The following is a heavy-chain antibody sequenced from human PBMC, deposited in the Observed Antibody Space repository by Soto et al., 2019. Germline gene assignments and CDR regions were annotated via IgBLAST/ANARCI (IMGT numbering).Heavy chain of an antibody. V-gene: IGHV3-23*01. J-gene: IGHJ5*02. Sequence: GSLRLSCAASGFTFSSFAMSWVRQAPGKGLEWVSCISSSGVTYYADSVKGRFTISRDNSKNTVYLQMNSLRAEDTAVYYCAKDRAAGMTGWFGPWGQGTLVIVFS. CDR2: ISSSGVT. D-gene: IGHD6-13*01. CDR1: GFTFSSFA. CDR3: AKDRAAGMTGWFGP.